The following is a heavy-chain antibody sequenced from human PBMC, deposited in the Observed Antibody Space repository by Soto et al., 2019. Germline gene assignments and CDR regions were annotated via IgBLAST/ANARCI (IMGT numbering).Heavy chain of an antibody. CDR2: IYYRGTT. CDR1: GGSISSGGYY. V-gene: IGHV4-31*03. CDR3: ARSGYSYGPNPLLY. J-gene: IGHJ4*02. Sequence: QVQLQESGPGLVKPSQTLSLTCTVSGGSISSGGYYWSWIRQHPGKGREWMGYIYYRGTTYYNPSLKSRVTRSVDTSKNQFSLKLSPVTAADTAVYYCARSGYSYGPNPLLYWGQGTLVTVSS. D-gene: IGHD5-18*01.